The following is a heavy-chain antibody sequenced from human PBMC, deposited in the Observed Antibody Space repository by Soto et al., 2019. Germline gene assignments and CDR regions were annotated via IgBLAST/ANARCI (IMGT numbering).Heavy chain of an antibody. CDR1: GFTFRSFT. Sequence: EVHLVESGGGLVKPGGSLRLSCAASGFTFRSFTMNWVRQAPGKGLEWVSTISSNSAYIYYTDALRGRFTISRDNAKNSLHLQMNSLRAEDTAVYYCTRDASRDSSALGWFDPWGPGTLVTVSS. CDR3: TRDASRDSSALGWFDP. CDR2: ISSNSAYI. J-gene: IGHJ5*02. V-gene: IGHV3-21*01. D-gene: IGHD6-13*01.